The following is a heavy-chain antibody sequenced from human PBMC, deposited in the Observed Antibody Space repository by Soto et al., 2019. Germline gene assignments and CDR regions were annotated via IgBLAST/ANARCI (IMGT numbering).Heavy chain of an antibody. CDR1: GFTVSSNY. J-gene: IGHJ4*02. CDR3: ARAPRYSYDSSGPSHYFDY. CDR2: IYSGGST. Sequence: GGSLRLSSAASGFTVSSNYVSWVRQAPGKGLEWVSVIYSGGSTYYADSVKGRFTIPRDNSKNTLYLQVYSVRAEDTAVYYCARAPRYSYDSSGPSHYFDYWGLGTLVTVSP. D-gene: IGHD3-22*01. V-gene: IGHV3-53*01.